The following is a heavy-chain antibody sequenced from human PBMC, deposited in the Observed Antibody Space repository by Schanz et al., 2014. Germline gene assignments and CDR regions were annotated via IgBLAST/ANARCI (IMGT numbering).Heavy chain of an antibody. CDR1: GFIFGSSV. CDR3: ARKMKLGVYGGKGHDSLDI. J-gene: IGHJ3*02. D-gene: IGHD4-17*01. CDR2: ITGASDHI. Sequence: EMQLLESGGGLAQPGGSLRLSCAASGFIFGSSVMAWVRQAPGKGLEWVSGITGASDHIDYAESVKGRFTISRDNSKNTLYLQMDSLRAEDTAVYYCARKMKLGVYGGKGHDSLDIWGQGTMVTVSS. V-gene: IGHV3-23*01.